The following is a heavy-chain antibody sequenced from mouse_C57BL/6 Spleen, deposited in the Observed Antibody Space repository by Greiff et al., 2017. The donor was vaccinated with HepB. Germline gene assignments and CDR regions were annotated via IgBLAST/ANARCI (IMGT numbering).Heavy chain of an antibody. CDR3: ARRATMVTTNYAMDY. V-gene: IGHV5-17*01. CDR2: ISSGSSTI. J-gene: IGHJ4*01. CDR1: GFTFSDYG. Sequence: EVQLVESGGGLVKPGGSLKLSCAASGFTFSDYGMHWVRQAPEKGLEWVAYISSGSSTIYYADTVKGRFTISRDNAKNTLFLQMTSLRSEDTAMYYGARRATMVTTNYAMDYWGQGTSVTVSS. D-gene: IGHD2-2*01.